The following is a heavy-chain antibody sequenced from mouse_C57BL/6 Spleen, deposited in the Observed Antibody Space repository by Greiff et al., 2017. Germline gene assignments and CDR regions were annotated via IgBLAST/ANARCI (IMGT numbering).Heavy chain of an antibody. Sequence: QVQLQQSGPGLVQPSQSLSITCTVSGFSLTSYGVHWVRQPPGKGLEWLGVIWSGGSTDYTAAFISRMSISKDTSQSQVVFKMNSLQADDTAIYYCAKSPQLSLDWYCDVWGTGTSVTVSS. CDR1: GFSLTSYG. CDR2: IWSGGST. D-gene: IGHD4-1*02. J-gene: IGHJ1*03. CDR3: AKSPQLSLDWYCDV. V-gene: IGHV2-4*01.